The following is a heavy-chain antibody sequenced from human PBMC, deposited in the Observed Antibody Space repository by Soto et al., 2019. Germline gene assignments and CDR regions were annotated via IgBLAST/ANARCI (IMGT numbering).Heavy chain of an antibody. Sequence: ASVKVSCKASGGTFSSYTISWVRQAPGQGLEWMGRIIPILGIANYAQKFQGRVTITADKSTSTAYMELSSLRSEDTAVYYCARGFNEYYYDSSGYPYYYYGMDVWGQGTTVTVSS. CDR2: IIPILGIA. J-gene: IGHJ6*02. V-gene: IGHV1-69*02. CDR1: GGTFSSYT. CDR3: ARGFNEYYYDSSGYPYYYYGMDV. D-gene: IGHD3-22*01.